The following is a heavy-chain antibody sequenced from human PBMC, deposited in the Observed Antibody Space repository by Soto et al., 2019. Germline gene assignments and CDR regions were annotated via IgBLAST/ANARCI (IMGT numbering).Heavy chain of an antibody. Sequence: PSETLSLTCAVYGGSFSGYYWSWIRQPPGKGLEWIGEINHGGSTNYNPSLKSRVTISVDTSKSRFSLKLSSVTAADTAVYYCARIYYDSSGPSFLVYYYYYGMDVWGQGTTVTVSS. V-gene: IGHV4-34*01. CDR3: ARIYYDSSGPSFLVYYYYYGMDV. J-gene: IGHJ6*02. D-gene: IGHD3-22*01. CDR2: INHGGST. CDR1: GGSFSGYY.